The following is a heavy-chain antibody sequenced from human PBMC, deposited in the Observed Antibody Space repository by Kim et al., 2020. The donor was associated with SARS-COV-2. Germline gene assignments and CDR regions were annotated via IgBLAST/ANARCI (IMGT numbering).Heavy chain of an antibody. V-gene: IGHV3-48*02. Sequence: SSPVYYADSVKGRFTISRDKARSSLYLQMNSLRDEDTAVYYCVRDPNALDFWGQGTLVTVSS. CDR2: SSPV. D-gene: IGHD1-1*01. CDR3: VRDPNALDF. J-gene: IGHJ4*02.